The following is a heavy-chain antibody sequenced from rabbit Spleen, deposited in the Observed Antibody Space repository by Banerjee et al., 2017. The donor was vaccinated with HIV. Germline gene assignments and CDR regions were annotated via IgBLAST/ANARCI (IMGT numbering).Heavy chain of an antibody. CDR3: AREVEIYTGYVGYGVPNYGMDL. CDR2: INIVTGKS. V-gene: IGHV1S45*01. J-gene: IGHJ6*01. Sequence: QEHLEESGGGLVKPEGSLTLTCKASGVSLNDKDVMCWVRQAPGKGLEWIACINIVTGKSVYASWAEGRFIMSRTSSTTVTLQMTSLTAADTATYFCAREVEIYTGYVGYGVPNYGMDLWGQGTLVTVS. CDR1: GVSLNDKDV. D-gene: IGHD7-1*01.